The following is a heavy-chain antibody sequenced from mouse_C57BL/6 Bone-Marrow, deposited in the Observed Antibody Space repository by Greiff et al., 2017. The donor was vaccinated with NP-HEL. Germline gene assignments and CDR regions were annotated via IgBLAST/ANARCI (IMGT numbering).Heavy chain of an antibody. J-gene: IGHJ1*03. CDR1: GYTFTDYN. Sequence: EVQVVESGPELVKPGASVKMSCKASGYTFTDYNMHWVKQSHGKSLEWIGYINPNNGGTSYNQKFKGKATLTVNKSSSTAYMELRSLTSEDSAVYYCAKPHYYGSSYCLYFEVWGTGTTVTVSS. V-gene: IGHV1-22*01. CDR3: AKPHYYGSSYCLYFEV. D-gene: IGHD1-1*01. CDR2: INPNNGGT.